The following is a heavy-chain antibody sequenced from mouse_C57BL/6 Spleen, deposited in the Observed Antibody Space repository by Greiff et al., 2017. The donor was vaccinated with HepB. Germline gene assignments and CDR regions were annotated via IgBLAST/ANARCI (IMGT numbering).Heavy chain of an antibody. V-gene: IGHV1-26*01. Sequence: VQLQQSGPELVKISCKASGYTFTDYYMNWVKQSHGKSLEWIGDINPNNGGTSYNQKFKGKATLTVDKSSSTAYMELRSLTSEDSAVYYCARRGAYCGSSYWYFDVWGTGTTVTVSS. CDR3: ARRGAYCGSSYWYFDV. J-gene: IGHJ1*03. D-gene: IGHD1-1*01. CDR2: INPNNGGT. CDR1: GYTFTDYY.